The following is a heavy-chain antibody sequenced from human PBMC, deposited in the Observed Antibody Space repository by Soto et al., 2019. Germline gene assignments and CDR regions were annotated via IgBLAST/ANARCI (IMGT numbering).Heavy chain of an antibody. J-gene: IGHJ4*02. CDR3: ATYTSLDY. V-gene: IGHV3-53*02. D-gene: IGHD2-2*02. Sequence: EVQLVETGGGVIQPGGSLRLSCAASGFTVSNNYLSWVRQAPGKGLEWVSLIYSGGSTFYADSVKGRFTISRDNSKNTLFLHINSLRAEDTAVYFCATYTSLDYWGQGTLVTVSS. CDR1: GFTVSNNY. CDR2: IYSGGST.